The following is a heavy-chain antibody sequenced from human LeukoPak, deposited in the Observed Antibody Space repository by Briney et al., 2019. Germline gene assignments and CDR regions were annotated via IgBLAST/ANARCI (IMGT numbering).Heavy chain of an antibody. J-gene: IGHJ6*03. CDR3: ARVRIAARPWYYYMDV. D-gene: IGHD6-6*01. CDR2: ISAYNGNT. V-gene: IGHV1-18*01. CDR1: GYTFTSYG. Sequence: ASVKVSCKASGYTFTSYGISWVRQAPGQGLEWMGWISAYNGNTNYAQKPQGRVTMTTDTSTSTAYMELRSLRSDDTAVYYCARVRIAARPWYYYMDVWGKGTTVTVSS.